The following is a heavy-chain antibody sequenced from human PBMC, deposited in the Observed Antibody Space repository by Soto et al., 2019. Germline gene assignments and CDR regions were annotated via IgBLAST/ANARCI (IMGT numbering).Heavy chain of an antibody. V-gene: IGHV5-51*01. J-gene: IGHJ4*02. CDR1: GYSFTSYW. Sequence: PGEYLKISCKGSGYSFTSYWIGWVRQMPGKGLEWMGIIYPGDSDTRYSPSFQGQVTISADKSISTAYLQWSSLKASDTAMYYCARVLNEIAAQLDYWGQGTLVTVSS. CDR3: ARVLNEIAAQLDY. CDR2: IYPGDSDT. D-gene: IGHD2-15*01.